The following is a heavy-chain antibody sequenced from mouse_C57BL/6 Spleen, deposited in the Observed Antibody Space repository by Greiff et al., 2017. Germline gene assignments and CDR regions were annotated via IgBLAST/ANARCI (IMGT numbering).Heavy chain of an antibody. V-gene: IGHV2-2*01. Sequence: QVQLKESGPGLVQPSQSLSITCTVSGFSLTSYGVHWVRQSPGKGLEWLGVIWSGGSTDYNAAFISRLSISKDNSKSQVFFKMNSLQADDTAIYYCARGGSGSAWLAYWGQGTLVTVSA. CDR3: ARGGSGSAWLAY. CDR1: GFSLTSYG. J-gene: IGHJ3*01. D-gene: IGHD3-2*02. CDR2: IWSGGST.